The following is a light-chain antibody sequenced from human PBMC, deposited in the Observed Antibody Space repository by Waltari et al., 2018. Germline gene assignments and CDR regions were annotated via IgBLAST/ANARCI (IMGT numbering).Light chain of an antibody. J-gene: IGKJ2*01. Sequence: EIVLTQSPATLFLSPGERATLSCRASQSVSSYLAWYQQKPGQAPRLLNYDASNRATGIPARFSGSGSGTDFTLTISSLEPEDFAVYYCQQRSNWPPYTFGQGTKLEIK. V-gene: IGKV3-11*01. CDR1: QSVSSY. CDR3: QQRSNWPPYT. CDR2: DAS.